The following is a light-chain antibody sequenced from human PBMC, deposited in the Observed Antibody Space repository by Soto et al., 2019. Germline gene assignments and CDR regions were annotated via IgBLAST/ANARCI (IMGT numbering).Light chain of an antibody. CDR3: HQYNGWPRT. J-gene: IGKJ1*01. Sequence: EIVLTQSPGTLSLSPGERATLSCRASQSVSSSYLAWYQQKPGQAPRLLIYGASSRATGIPDRFSGSGSGTDFTLTINSLQSEDFAVYYCHQYNGWPRTFGQGTKVDIK. CDR2: GAS. V-gene: IGKV3-20*01. CDR1: QSVSSSY.